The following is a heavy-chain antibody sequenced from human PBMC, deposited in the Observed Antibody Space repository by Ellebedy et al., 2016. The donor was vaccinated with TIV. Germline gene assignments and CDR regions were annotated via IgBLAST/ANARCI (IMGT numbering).Heavy chain of an antibody. CDR2: LYPDGRE. V-gene: IGHV3-66*01. J-gene: IGHJ4*02. CDR1: GVTVSSDF. CDR3: ARDSRPKIGSL. D-gene: IGHD1-26*01. Sequence: GESLKISCGVSGVTVSSDFMSWVRQAPGKGPEWVSILYPDGREFYSESVTGRFIISRDNSKNTLYLQMNSLRSEDTAVYFCARDSRPKIGSLWGQGTLVTVSS.